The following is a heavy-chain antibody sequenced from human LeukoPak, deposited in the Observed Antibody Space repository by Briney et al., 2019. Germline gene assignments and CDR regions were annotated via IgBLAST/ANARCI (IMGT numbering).Heavy chain of an antibody. V-gene: IGHV3-9*01. Sequence: GGSLRLSCAASGFTFDDYAMHWVRQAPGKGLEWVSGISWNSGSIGYADSVKGRFTISRDNAKNSLYLQMNSLRAEDTALYYCPKDLELGEGGWGQGTLVTVSS. D-gene: IGHD3-16*01. CDR1: GFTFDDYA. J-gene: IGHJ4*02. CDR2: ISWNSGSI. CDR3: PKDLELGEGG.